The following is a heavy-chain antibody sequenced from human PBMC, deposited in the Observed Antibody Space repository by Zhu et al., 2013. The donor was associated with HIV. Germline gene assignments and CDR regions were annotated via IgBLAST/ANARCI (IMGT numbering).Heavy chain of an antibody. D-gene: IGHD7-27*01. CDR3: ARGAAVRGDLHYYGMDV. CDR2: MNPHSGHS. Sequence: QVQVVQSGAEVKKPGASVKVSCKASGCSFTSYDINWARQATGQGLEWMGWMNPHSGHSGCAQKFQGRVSLTMNTSISTVYMELSSLRSEDTAVYYCARGAAVRGDLHYYGMDVWGQGT. V-gene: IGHV1-8*01. J-gene: IGHJ6*02. CDR1: GCSFTSYD.